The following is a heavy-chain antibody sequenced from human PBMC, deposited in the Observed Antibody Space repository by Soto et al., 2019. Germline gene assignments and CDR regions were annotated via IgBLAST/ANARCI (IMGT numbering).Heavy chain of an antibody. Sequence: GGSLRLSCAASGFTFSSYSMNWVRQAPGKGLEWVSSISSSSSYIYYADPVKGRFTISRDNAKNSLYLQMNSLRAEDTAVYYCARDRVRQGQFYCGGDCYRTYYYGMDVWGQGTTVTVSS. J-gene: IGHJ6*02. D-gene: IGHD2-21*02. CDR1: GFTFSSYS. V-gene: IGHV3-21*01. CDR3: ARDRVRQGQFYCGGDCYRTYYYGMDV. CDR2: ISSSSSYI.